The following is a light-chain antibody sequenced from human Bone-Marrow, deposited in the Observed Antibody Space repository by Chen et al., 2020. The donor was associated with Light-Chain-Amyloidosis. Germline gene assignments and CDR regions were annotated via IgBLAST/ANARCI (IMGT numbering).Light chain of an antibody. J-gene: IGKJ4*01. V-gene: IGKV3-20*01. CDR3: QQYGTSPLT. Sequence: EIVLTQSPGTLSLSPGEGANFSRRASQTISSNYLTWYQQKFGQAPRLLIYGSSSRATGIPDRFTGSVSGTDFTLTINRLEPEDFAMYYCQQYGTSPLTFGGGTKVEIK. CDR1: QTISSNY. CDR2: GSS.